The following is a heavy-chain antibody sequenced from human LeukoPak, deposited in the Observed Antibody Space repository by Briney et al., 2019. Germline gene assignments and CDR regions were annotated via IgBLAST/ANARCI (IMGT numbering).Heavy chain of an antibody. J-gene: IGHJ6*03. Sequence: SETLSLTCTVSGGSISSYYWSWIRQPPGKGLEWIGYIYYSGSTNYNPSLKSRATISVDTSKNQFSLKVSSATAADTAVYYCARAPGNDYYPYYYMDVWGKGTTVTVSS. CDR2: IYYSGST. CDR3: ARAPGNDYYPYYYMDV. CDR1: GGSISSYY. D-gene: IGHD4/OR15-4a*01. V-gene: IGHV4-59*01.